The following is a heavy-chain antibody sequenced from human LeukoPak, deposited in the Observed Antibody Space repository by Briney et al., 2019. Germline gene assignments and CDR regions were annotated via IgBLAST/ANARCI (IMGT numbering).Heavy chain of an antibody. J-gene: IGHJ4*02. CDR2: IYYSGST. Sequence: SETLSLTCTVSGGSISSSSYSWGWIRQPPGKGLEWIGSIYYSGSTYYNPSLKSRVTISVDTSKNQFSLKLSSVTAADTAVYYCASPGSSGSYFDYWGQGTLVTVSS. V-gene: IGHV4-39*01. CDR3: ASPGSSGSYFDY. CDR1: GGSISSSSYS. D-gene: IGHD3-22*01.